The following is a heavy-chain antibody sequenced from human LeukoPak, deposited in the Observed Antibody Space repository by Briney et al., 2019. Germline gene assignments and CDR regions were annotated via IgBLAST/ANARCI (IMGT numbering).Heavy chain of an antibody. V-gene: IGHV3-74*01. CDR2: ISSDGSIT. D-gene: IGHD3-10*01. CDR3: ARHLNYYLDY. Sequence: GGSLRLSCAASGFTFSTYWMHWDRQAPGKGLVWVSRISSDGSITGYADSVKGRFTISRDNAKNTLYLQMNSLRAEDTAVYYCARHLNYYLDYWGQGTLVTVSS. CDR1: GFTFSTYW. J-gene: IGHJ4*02.